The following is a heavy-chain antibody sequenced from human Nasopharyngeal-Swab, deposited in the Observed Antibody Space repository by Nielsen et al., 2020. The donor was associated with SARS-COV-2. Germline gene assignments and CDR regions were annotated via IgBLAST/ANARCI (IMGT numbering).Heavy chain of an antibody. V-gene: IGHV1-8*01. CDR2: MNPNSGNT. D-gene: IGHD6-13*01. Sequence: ASSLVSCKASAYTCTSYDINWGRQATGQGLEWMGWMNPNSGNTGYAQKFQGRVTMTRNTSISTAYMELSSLRSEDTAVYYCARQLSSWYPLLGWGQGTLVTVSS. CDR1: AYTCTSYD. J-gene: IGHJ4*02. CDR3: ARQLSSWYPLLG.